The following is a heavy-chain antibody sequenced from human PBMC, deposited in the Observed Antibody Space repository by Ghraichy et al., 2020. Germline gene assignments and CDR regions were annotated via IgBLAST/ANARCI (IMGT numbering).Heavy chain of an antibody. CDR2: IYSTGST. Sequence: SETLSLTCIVSGGSIGRGGYYWSWIRQPAGKALEWIGRIYSTGSTNYKPSLESRVTISIDSSKNQFSLRLFSVTAADTAVYYCARESSTIVGIDSWGQGTLVTVSS. D-gene: IGHD1-26*01. CDR3: ARESSTIVGIDS. J-gene: IGHJ4*02. CDR1: GGSIGRGGYY. V-gene: IGHV4-61*02.